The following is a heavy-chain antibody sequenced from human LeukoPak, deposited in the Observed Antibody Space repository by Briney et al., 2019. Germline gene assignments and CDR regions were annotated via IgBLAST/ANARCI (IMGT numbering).Heavy chain of an antibody. CDR3: ARAITMIVVVPDAFDI. CDR1: GGSFSGYY. V-gene: IGHV4-34*01. J-gene: IGHJ3*02. Sequence: SETLSLTCAVYGGSFSGYYWSWIRQPPGKGLEWIGYIYHSGSTYYNPSLKSRVTISVDRSKNQFSLKLSSVTAADTAVYYCARAITMIVVVPDAFDIWGQGTMVTVSS. CDR2: IYHSGST. D-gene: IGHD3-22*01.